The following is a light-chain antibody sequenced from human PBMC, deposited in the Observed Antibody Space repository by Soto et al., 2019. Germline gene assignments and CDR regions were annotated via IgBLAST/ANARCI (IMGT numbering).Light chain of an antibody. CDR1: QTVDSNF. CDR2: AAS. J-gene: IGKJ1*01. CDR3: QQYGSSWT. Sequence: TVLTQYPATLSLSRGERGSRSCRASQTVDSNFLAWYQQKPGQAPRLLIYAASTRATGIPDRFSGSGSGTDFTLTISRLEPEDFAVYYCQQYGSSWTFGQGTKVDIK. V-gene: IGKV3-20*01.